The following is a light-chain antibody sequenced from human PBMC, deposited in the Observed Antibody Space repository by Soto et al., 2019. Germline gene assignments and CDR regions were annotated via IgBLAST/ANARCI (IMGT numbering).Light chain of an antibody. Sequence: QSALTQPASVYGAPGQSITISCTGTSSDVGGYNYVSWYQQQHPGKAPKLLIFDVSNRPSGVSNRFSGSKSANTASLTISGLQSEDEADYYCSSYTSSSTYVFGTGTKVTV. J-gene: IGLJ1*01. V-gene: IGLV2-14*03. CDR2: DVS. CDR1: SSDVGGYNY. CDR3: SSYTSSSTYV.